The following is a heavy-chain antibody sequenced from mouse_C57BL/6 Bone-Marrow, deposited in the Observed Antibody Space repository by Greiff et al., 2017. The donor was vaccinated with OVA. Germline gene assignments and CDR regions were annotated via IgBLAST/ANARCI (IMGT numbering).Heavy chain of an antibody. CDR2: INPNNGGT. V-gene: IGHV1-26*01. Sequence: EVQLQQSGPELVKPGASVKISCKASGYTFTDYYMNWVKQSHGKSLEWIGDINPNNGGTSYNQKFKGKATLTVDKSSSTAYMELRSLTSEDSAVYYCARSITTVVGPYVWGTGTTVTVSS. CDR1: GYTFTDYY. CDR3: ARSITTVVGPYV. J-gene: IGHJ1*03. D-gene: IGHD1-1*01.